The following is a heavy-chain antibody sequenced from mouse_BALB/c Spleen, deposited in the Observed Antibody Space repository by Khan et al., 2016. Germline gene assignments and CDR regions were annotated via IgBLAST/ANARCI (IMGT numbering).Heavy chain of an antibody. J-gene: IGHJ3*01. CDR1: GYTFTDYS. D-gene: IGHD1-1*01. Sequence: QIQLVQSGPELKKPGETVKISCKASGYTFTDYSMHWVKQAPGKGLKWVGWINTETGEPTYADDFKGRFAFSLETSASTAYLQINNLKIEDTATYFCARRNYVTSAWFAYWGQGTLVTVSA. CDR2: INTETGEP. V-gene: IGHV9-2-1*01. CDR3: ARRNYVTSAWFAY.